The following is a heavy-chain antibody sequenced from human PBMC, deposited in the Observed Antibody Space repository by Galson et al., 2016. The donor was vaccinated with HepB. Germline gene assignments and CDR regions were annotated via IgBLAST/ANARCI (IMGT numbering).Heavy chain of an antibody. CDR1: GFTFSNFA. J-gene: IGHJ4*02. CDR3: ARASIPSGTSFNVGTISGSYRVVDY. Sequence: SLRLSCAASGFTFSNFAIHWVRQAPGKGLEWVALISYDETNKFYADSVKGRFTISRDNSRNTLYLQMNSLRAEDTAVYFCARASIPSGTSFNVGTISGSYRVVDYWGQGTLVTVSS. D-gene: IGHD1-26*01. CDR2: ISYDETNK. V-gene: IGHV3-30*04.